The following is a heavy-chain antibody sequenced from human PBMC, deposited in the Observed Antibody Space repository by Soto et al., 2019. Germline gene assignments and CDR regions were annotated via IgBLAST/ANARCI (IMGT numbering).Heavy chain of an antibody. CDR1: GFTFSSYA. Sequence: PGGSVRLSCAASGFTFSSYAMHWVRQAPGKGLEWVAVISYDGSNKYYADSVKGRFTISRDNSKNTLYLQMNSLRAEDTAVYYCAKSDLITMIVVVITPGSAFDIWGQGTMVTVS. V-gene: IGHV3-30-3*02. CDR2: ISYDGSNK. D-gene: IGHD3-22*01. CDR3: AKSDLITMIVVVITPGSAFDI. J-gene: IGHJ3*02.